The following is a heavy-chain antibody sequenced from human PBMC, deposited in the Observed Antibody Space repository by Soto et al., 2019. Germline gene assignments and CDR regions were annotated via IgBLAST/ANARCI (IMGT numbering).Heavy chain of an antibody. J-gene: IGHJ5*02. CDR1: GGSISSSSYY. V-gene: IGHV4-39*01. D-gene: IGHD3-10*01. CDR3: LPYCSGSHTGWFDP. CDR2: IYYSGDT. Sequence: SETLSLTCTVSGGSISSSSYYWGWIRQPPGKGLEWIGTIYYSGDTYYNPSLKSRVTISVDTSKNQFSLKLNSVTGADTYYCAHLPYCSGSHTGWFDPWGQGIMVTVSS.